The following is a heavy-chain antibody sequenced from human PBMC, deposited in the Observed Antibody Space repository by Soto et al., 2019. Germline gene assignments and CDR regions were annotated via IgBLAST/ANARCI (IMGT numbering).Heavy chain of an antibody. D-gene: IGHD2-21*02. J-gene: IGHJ4*02. Sequence: QVQLQESGPGLGKPSQTLSLTCTVSGGSINRGGYYWTWIRQHPGKGLEWIGSVYYSGSTNYNPSLKSRVTISVDTSTNQFSLKLSSVSAADTAVYYCARGAGGNFYFDYWGQGTLVTVSS. CDR2: VYYSGST. CDR3: ARGAGGNFYFDY. V-gene: IGHV4-31*03. CDR1: GGSINRGGYY.